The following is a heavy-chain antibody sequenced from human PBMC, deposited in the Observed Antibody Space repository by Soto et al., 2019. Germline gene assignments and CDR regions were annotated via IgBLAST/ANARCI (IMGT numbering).Heavy chain of an antibody. CDR2: ISSSSSTI. Sequence: EVQVVESGGGLVQPGGSLRLSCAASGFTFSSKSMNWVRQAPGKGLEWISYISSSSSTIYADSVKGRFTISRDNAKNSLYLQMNSLRDEDTAVYYCARVIWSGHLTSDLWGQGTLVTVSS. D-gene: IGHD3-3*01. V-gene: IGHV3-48*02. CDR1: GFTFSSKS. CDR3: ARVIWSGHLTSDL. J-gene: IGHJ5*02.